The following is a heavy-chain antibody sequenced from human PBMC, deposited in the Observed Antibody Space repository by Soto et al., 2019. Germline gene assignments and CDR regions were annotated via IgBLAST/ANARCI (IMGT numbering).Heavy chain of an antibody. Sequence: EVQLVESVGGFVQPGRSLRLSCAASGFTFDDYAMHWVRQAPGKGLEWVSGISWNSGSIGYADSVKGRFTISRDNAKNSLYLQINSLRAEDTTLYYCAKDIIGSTTVTIYGMDVWGQGTTVTVSS. D-gene: IGHD4-17*01. J-gene: IGHJ6*02. CDR2: ISWNSGSI. V-gene: IGHV3-9*01. CDR1: GFTFDDYA. CDR3: AKDIIGSTTVTIYGMDV.